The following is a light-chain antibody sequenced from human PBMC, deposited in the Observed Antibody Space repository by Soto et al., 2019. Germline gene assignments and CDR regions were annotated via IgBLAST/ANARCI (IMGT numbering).Light chain of an antibody. J-gene: IGLJ2*01. V-gene: IGLV2-14*01. Sequence: QSALTQPASVSGSPGQSITISCTGTSSDVGGYNYVSWYQQHPGKAPKLMIYDVSNRPSGVSNRFSCSKSGNTASLTISGLQAEDEADYYCSSYTSSSSVVFVGGTKVTVL. CDR1: SSDVGGYNY. CDR2: DVS. CDR3: SSYTSSSSVV.